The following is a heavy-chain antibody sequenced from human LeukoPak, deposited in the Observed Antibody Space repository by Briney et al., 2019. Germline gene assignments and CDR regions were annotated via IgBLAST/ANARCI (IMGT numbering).Heavy chain of an antibody. D-gene: IGHD1-26*01. J-gene: IGHJ4*02. CDR3: ARDRIVGATTGPLDY. CDR2: INLSGGST. Sequence: ASVKVSCKASGYTFTSYYMHWVRQAPGQGLEWMGIINLSGGSTSYAQKFQGRVTMTRDTSTSTVYMELSSLRSEDTAVYYCARDRIVGATTGPLDYWGQGTLVTVSS. V-gene: IGHV1-46*01. CDR1: GYTFTSYY.